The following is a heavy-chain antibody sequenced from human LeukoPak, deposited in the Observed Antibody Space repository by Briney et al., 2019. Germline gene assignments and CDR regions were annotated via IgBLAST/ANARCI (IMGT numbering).Heavy chain of an antibody. Sequence: GGSLRLSCAASGFTFGTYAMTWVRQAPGKGLEWVSVISGSGGSTNYADSVKGRFIISRDNSRNTLFLQMNSLRAEDTAVYYCAKDRTVGASYWYFDLWGRGTLVTVSS. CDR3: AKDRTVGASYWYFDL. D-gene: IGHD1-26*01. J-gene: IGHJ2*01. CDR2: ISGSGGST. V-gene: IGHV3-23*01. CDR1: GFTFGTYA.